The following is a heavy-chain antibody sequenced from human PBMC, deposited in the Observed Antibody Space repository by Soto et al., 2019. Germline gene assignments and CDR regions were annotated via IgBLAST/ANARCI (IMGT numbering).Heavy chain of an antibody. V-gene: IGHV6-1*01. CDR3: ARVCSGAGTEGRAQAFDI. CDR2: TYYRSKWYN. CDR1: GDNVSSNRAA. D-gene: IGHD3-10*01. Sequence: SQTLSLTCAISGDNVSSNRAAWNWIRRSPSRSLEWLGRTYYRSKWYNDYAVFVKSRITINPDTSKNQFSLQLNTVTPEDMAVYYCARVCSGAGTEGRAQAFDIWCQGTMVTVSS. J-gene: IGHJ3*02.